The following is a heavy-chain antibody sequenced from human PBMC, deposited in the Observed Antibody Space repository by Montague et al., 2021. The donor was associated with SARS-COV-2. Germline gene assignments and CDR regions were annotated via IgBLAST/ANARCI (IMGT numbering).Heavy chain of an antibody. D-gene: IGHD3-9*01. CDR1: GFSLSTSGMR. V-gene: IGHV2-70*04. CDR3: ARSYYDILTAYYTPFDY. CDR2: IDWDYDK. J-gene: IGHJ4*02. Sequence: VKPTQTLTLTCTFSGFSLSTSGMRASWIRQPPGKALEWLARIDWDYDKFYSTSLKTRLTISKDTSKNQVVLTMTNMDPVDTATYYCARSYYDILTAYYTPFDYWGQGTLVTVSS.